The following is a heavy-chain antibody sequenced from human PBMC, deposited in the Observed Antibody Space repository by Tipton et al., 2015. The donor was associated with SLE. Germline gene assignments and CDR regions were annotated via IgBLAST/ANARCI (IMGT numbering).Heavy chain of an antibody. CDR3: TRAGYCGGYCAAAYYMDV. CDR1: AFTFGDYA. Sequence: RSLRLSCTASAFTFGDYAMSWVRQAPRKGLEWVGFIRTKPYGGTTEYATSVKGRFTISRDDSRSIVYLQMSSLKSEDTAVYYCTRAGYCGGYCAAAYYMDVWGKGTTVTVSS. V-gene: IGHV3-49*04. CDR2: IRTKPYGGTT. D-gene: IGHD2-21*01. J-gene: IGHJ6*03.